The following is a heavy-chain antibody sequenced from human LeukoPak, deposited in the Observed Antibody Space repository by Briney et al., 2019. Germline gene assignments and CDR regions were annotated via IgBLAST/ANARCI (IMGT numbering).Heavy chain of an antibody. J-gene: IGHJ4*02. Sequence: ASVKVSCKASGYTFTSYGINWVRQAPGQGLEWMGWISGYNGNTNYAPKLQDRVTMTTDTSTSTAYMELRSLRSDDTAVYYCARIYCSGGSCYWWGDYWGQGTLVTVSS. CDR1: GYTFTSYG. V-gene: IGHV1-18*01. CDR2: ISGYNGNT. D-gene: IGHD2-15*01. CDR3: ARIYCSGGSCYWWGDY.